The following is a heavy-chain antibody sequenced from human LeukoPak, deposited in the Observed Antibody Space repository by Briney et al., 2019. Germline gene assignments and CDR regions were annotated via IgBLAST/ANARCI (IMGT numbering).Heavy chain of an antibody. V-gene: IGHV4-4*07. CDR3: ASGTFYCTNGVCYTWFDP. Sequence: SETLSLTCTVSGGSISSYYWSWIRQLAGKGLEWIGRIYTSGSTNYNPSLKSRVTMSVDTSKNQFSLKLSSVTAADTAVYYCASGTFYCTNGVCYTWFDPWGQGTLVTVSS. J-gene: IGHJ5*02. D-gene: IGHD2-8*01. CDR2: IYTSGST. CDR1: GGSISSYY.